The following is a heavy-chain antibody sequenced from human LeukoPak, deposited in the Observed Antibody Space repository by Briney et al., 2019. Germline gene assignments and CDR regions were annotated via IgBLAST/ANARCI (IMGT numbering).Heavy chain of an antibody. D-gene: IGHD6-13*01. V-gene: IGHV4-59*08. CDR3: ARTGRIAAAGFGFDY. J-gene: IGHJ4*02. CDR2: IYYSGST. CDR1: GRSISSYY. Sequence: SETLSLTCTVSGRSISSYYWSWIRQPPGKGLEWIGYIYYSGSTNYNPSLKSRVTISVDTSKNQFSLKLSSVTAADTAVYYCARTGRIAAAGFGFDYWGQGTLVTVSS.